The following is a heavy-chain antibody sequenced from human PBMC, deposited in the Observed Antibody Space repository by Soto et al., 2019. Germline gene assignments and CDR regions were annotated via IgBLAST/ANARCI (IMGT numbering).Heavy chain of an antibody. J-gene: IGHJ4*02. CDR2: IYYSGST. Sequence: SETLSLTCAVYGGSFSDYYWGWIRQPPGKGLEWIGSIYYSGSTYYNPSLKSRVTISVDTSKSQFSLNLSFVTAADTAVYYCATMGTPATGLYFFDYWGQGSLVTVSS. V-gene: IGHV4-34*01. CDR1: GGSFSDYY. CDR3: ATMGTPATGLYFFDY. D-gene: IGHD2-15*01.